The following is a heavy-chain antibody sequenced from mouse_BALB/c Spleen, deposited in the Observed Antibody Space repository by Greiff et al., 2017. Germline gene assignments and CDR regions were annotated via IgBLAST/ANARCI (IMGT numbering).Heavy chain of an antibody. V-gene: IGHV5-4*02. Sequence: EVKVVESGGGLVKPGGSLKLSCAASGFTFSDYYMYWVRQTPEKRLEWVATISDGGSYTYYPDSVKGRFTISRDNAKNNLYLQMSSLKSEDTAMYYCARGDYDYSWFAYWGQGTLVTVSA. CDR1: GFTFSDYY. CDR2: ISDGGSYT. D-gene: IGHD2-4*01. J-gene: IGHJ3*01. CDR3: ARGDYDYSWFAY.